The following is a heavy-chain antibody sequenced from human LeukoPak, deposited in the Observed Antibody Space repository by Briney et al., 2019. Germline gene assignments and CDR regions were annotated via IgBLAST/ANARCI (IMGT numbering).Heavy chain of an antibody. CDR3: ARAFGTYQYYFDY. CDR2: IYYSGST. D-gene: IGHD1-26*01. J-gene: IGHJ4*02. CDR1: GGSISSGDYY. Sequence: PSETLSLTCTVSGGSISSGDYYWSWIRQPPGKGLEWIGYIYYSGSTYYNPSLKSRVTISVDTSKNQFSLKLSSVTAADTAVYYCARAFGTYQYYFDYWGQGTLVTVSS. V-gene: IGHV4-30-4*01.